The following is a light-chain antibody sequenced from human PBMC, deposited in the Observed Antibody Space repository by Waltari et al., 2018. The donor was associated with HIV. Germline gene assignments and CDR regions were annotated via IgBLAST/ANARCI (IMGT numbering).Light chain of an antibody. CDR3: ASWDDSLNGVI. Sequence: QSVLTQPPSASGTPGQRVTISCSGSGSNIGTRPVNWYQQLAGSAPKPLIYRSDLRPAGVPDRFSGSKSATSASLAISGLQSDDEATYYCASWDDSLNGVIFGGGTELTVL. CDR1: GSNIGTRP. V-gene: IGLV1-44*01. J-gene: IGLJ2*01. CDR2: RSD.